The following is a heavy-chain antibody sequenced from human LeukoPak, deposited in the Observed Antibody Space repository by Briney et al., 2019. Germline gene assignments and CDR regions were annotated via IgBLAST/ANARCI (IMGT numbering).Heavy chain of an antibody. V-gene: IGHV3-23*01. D-gene: IGHD2-2*02. CDR1: GFTFSSYA. J-gene: IGHJ6*03. Sequence: GESLRLSCAASGFTFSSYAMNWVRQAPGKGLEWVSSISGSGGSGFSTYYADSVKGRFTISRDNSKNTLYLQMSSLRAEDTAVYYCAKGGYCSTTSCYMGRSYYYYMDVWGKGTTVTVSS. CDR3: AKGGYCSTTSCYMGRSYYYYMDV. CDR2: ISGSGGSGFST.